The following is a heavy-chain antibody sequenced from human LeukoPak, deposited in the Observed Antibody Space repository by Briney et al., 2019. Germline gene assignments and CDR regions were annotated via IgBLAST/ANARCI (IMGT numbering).Heavy chain of an antibody. CDR1: GFTFSSYA. V-gene: IGHV3-23*01. J-gene: IGHJ4*02. D-gene: IGHD1-26*01. CDR2: ISTSAGDT. CDR3: AKHIIVGTTKSMDS. Sequence: GGSLRLTCAASGFTFSSYAMSWVRQAPGKGLEWVSAISTSAGDTYYTDSVKGRFTISRDNSENTLFLQMNSLRAEDTAVYYCAKHIIVGTTKSMDSWGQGTLVTVSS.